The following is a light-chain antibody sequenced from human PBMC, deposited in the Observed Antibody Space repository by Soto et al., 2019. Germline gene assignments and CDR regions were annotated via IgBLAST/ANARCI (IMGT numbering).Light chain of an antibody. Sequence: EVVLTQSPGTLSLSPGERATLSCSASQSVSGSDLAWYQQKPGQAPRLLIYGASSRATGIPDRFSGSGSGTDFTLTISRLEPEDFAVYYCQQYGSSPITFGQGTRLEIK. J-gene: IGKJ5*01. CDR3: QQYGSSPIT. V-gene: IGKV3-20*01. CDR2: GAS. CDR1: QSVSGSD.